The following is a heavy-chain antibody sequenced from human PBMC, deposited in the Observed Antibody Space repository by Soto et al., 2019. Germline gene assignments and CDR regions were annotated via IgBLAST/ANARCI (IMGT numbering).Heavy chain of an antibody. CDR1: GGTFSSYP. J-gene: IGHJ6*02. Sequence: QVQLVQSGAEVKKPGSSVKVSCEASGGTFSSYPINWVRQAPGQGLEWMGGIIPVFGTSNYAQKFQGRVTITADASTSTAYMELRSLRSEDTAVYYCARVGHITNYGMAVWGQGTTVTVSS. CDR2: IIPVFGTS. CDR3: ARVGHITNYGMAV. V-gene: IGHV1-69*01. D-gene: IGHD1-26*01.